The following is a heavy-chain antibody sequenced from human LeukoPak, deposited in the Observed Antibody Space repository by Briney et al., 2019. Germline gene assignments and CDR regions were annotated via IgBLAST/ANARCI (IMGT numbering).Heavy chain of an antibody. V-gene: IGHV1-69*05. CDR3: ARDMAVAGVDY. D-gene: IGHD6-19*01. CDR2: IIPIFGTA. Sequence: GASVKVSCKASGGTFSSYAISWVRQAPGQGLEWMGRIIPIFGTANYAQKFQGRVTITTDESTSTAYMEPSSLRSEDTAVYYCARDMAVAGVDYWGQGTLVTVSS. CDR1: GGTFSSYA. J-gene: IGHJ4*02.